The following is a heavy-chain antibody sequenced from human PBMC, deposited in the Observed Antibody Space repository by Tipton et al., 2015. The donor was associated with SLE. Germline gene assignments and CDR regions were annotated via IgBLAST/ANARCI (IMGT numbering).Heavy chain of an antibody. J-gene: IGHJ4*02. CDR3: ARDGDYGLRVRFDY. CDR2: ISSSSSYI. CDR1: GFTFSSYS. Sequence: SLRLSCAASGFTFSSYSMIWVRQAPGKGLEWVSSISSSSSYISYADSVKGRFTISRDNAKNSLYLQMNSLRDEDTAVYYCARDGDYGLRVRFDYWGQGTLVTVS. D-gene: IGHD4/OR15-4a*01. V-gene: IGHV3-21*01.